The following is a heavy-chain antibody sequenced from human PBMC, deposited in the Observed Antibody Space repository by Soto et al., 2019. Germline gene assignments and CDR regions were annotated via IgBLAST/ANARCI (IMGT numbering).Heavy chain of an antibody. Sequence: PSETLSLTCAVSGGSISSGGYSWSWIRQPPGKGLEWIGYIYHSGSTYYNPSLKSRVTISVDRSKNQFSLKLSSVTAADTAVYYCARDGETGWFDPWGQGTLVTVSS. CDR2: IYHSGST. CDR1: GGSISSGGYS. CDR3: ARDGETGWFDP. J-gene: IGHJ5*02. D-gene: IGHD4-17*01. V-gene: IGHV4-30-2*01.